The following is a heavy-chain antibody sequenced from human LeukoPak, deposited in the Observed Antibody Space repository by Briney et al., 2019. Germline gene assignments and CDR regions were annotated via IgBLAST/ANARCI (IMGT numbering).Heavy chain of an antibody. J-gene: IGHJ4*02. CDR2: ITHSGETT. D-gene: IGHD2-15*01. CDR1: GFTFDTYA. CDR3: AKDPRQGGGMFFDY. V-gene: IGHV3-23*01. Sequence: GGSLRLSCAASGFTFDTYAMTWVRQAPGKGLEWVSTITHSGETTHYADSVKGRFTISRDNSRKTLYLQMNSLRAEGTAVYYCAKDPRQGGGMFFDYWGQGTLVTVSS.